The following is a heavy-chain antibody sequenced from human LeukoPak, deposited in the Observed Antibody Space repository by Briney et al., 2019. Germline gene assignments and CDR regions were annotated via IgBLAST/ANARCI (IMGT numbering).Heavy chain of an antibody. CDR3: ARSENLGFPYFDY. Sequence: PGGSLRLTCAASGCTCSSYAMHGVRQATARGLVGGIVISYDGSNKYYADSVKGGFTISRDNSKNTQHPQMHSLRAEVTAVYYCARSENLGFPYFDYWGQGHLVTVSS. CDR1: GCTCSSYA. V-gene: IGHV3-30*04. CDR2: ISYDGSNK. J-gene: IGHJ4*02.